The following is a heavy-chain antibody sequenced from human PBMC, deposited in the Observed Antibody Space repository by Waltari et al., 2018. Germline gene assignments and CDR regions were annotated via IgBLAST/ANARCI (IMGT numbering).Heavy chain of an antibody. Sequence: EVQLVQSGAEVKRPGESLQISCKVSGYSFTYYWIAWVRQMPGKGLEWVGLSFPGDSNTRDSPSFQGQGSISVDKSINTAYLQWNSLKASDTAVYYCIRHPDLRYCSDDNCHTRLDVWGQGTMVTVSS. CDR1: GYSFTYYW. CDR3: IRHPDLRYCSDDNCHTRLDV. V-gene: IGHV5-51*01. CDR2: SFPGDSNT. D-gene: IGHD2-15*01. J-gene: IGHJ3*01.